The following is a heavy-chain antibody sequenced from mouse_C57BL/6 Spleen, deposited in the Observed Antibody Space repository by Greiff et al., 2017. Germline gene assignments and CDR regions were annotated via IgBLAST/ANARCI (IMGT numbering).Heavy chain of an antibody. Sequence: DVKLVESGGGLVTPGGSLTLSCAASGFSFSDYGMYWVRQAPEKGLAWVAYISSGSSTIYYADTVKGRFTISRDNAKNTLFLQMTSLRSGDTAMYYCARGPFDYWGQGTTLTVSS. V-gene: IGHV5-17*01. J-gene: IGHJ2*01. CDR2: ISSGSSTI. CDR3: ARGPFDY. CDR1: GFSFSDYG.